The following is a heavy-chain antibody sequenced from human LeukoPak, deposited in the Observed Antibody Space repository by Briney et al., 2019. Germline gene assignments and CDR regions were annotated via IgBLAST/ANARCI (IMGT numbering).Heavy chain of an antibody. D-gene: IGHD5-12*01. V-gene: IGHV4-39*01. Sequence: SETLSLTCTVSGGSISSSSYYWGWIRQPPGKGLEWIGSIYYSGSTYYNPSLKSRVTISVDTSKNQFSLKLSSVTAADTAVYYCARSAAPIVAGYALGYWGRGTLVTVSS. J-gene: IGHJ4*02. CDR3: ARSAAPIVAGYALGY. CDR1: GGSISSSSYY. CDR2: IYYSGST.